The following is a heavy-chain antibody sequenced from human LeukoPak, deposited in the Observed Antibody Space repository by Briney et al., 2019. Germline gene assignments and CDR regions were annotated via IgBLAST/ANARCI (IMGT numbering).Heavy chain of an antibody. J-gene: IGHJ6*02. CDR3: AKDLHWWAGKDV. CDR2: ISHSGSDT. CDR1: GFTFSSNA. Sequence: GGSLRLSCAASGFTFSSNAMSWVRQAPGKGLEWVSGISHSGSDTHYADSVKGRFTISRDTSKSTLFLQMNSLRADDTAVYYCAKDLHWWAGKDVWGQGTTVTVSS. V-gene: IGHV3-23*01. D-gene: IGHD2-15*01.